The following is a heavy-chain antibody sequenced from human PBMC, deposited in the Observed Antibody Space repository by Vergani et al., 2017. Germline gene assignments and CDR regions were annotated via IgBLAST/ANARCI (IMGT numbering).Heavy chain of an antibody. CDR1: GGTFSSYA. V-gene: IGHV1-69*01. Sequence: QVQLVQSGAEVKKPGSSVKVSCKASGGTFSSYAISWVRQAPGQGLEWMGGIIPIFGTANYAQKFQCRVTITADESTSTAYMELSSLRSEDTAVYYCARFDYGGNSGGYWFDPWGQGTLVTVSS. CDR3: ARFDYGGNSGGYWFDP. J-gene: IGHJ5*02. CDR2: IIPIFGTA. D-gene: IGHD4-23*01.